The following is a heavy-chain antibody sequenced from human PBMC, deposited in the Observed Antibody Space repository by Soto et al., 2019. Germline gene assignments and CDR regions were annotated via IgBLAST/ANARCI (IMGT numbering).Heavy chain of an antibody. J-gene: IGHJ3*02. D-gene: IGHD3-22*01. V-gene: IGHV1-46*01. CDR3: ARGGGTYYYDSSGSAARAHAFDI. Sequence: ASVKVSCKASGYTFTSYYMHWVRQAPGQGREWRGVMNASGGSTSYAQKFQGRVTMTRDTSTSTVYMELSSLRSEDTAVYYCARGGGTYYYDSSGSAARAHAFDIWGQGTMVTVS. CDR1: GYTFTSYY. CDR2: MNASGGST.